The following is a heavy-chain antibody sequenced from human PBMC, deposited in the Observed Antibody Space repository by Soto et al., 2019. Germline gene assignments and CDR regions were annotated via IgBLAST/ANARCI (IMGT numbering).Heavy chain of an antibody. CDR1: GFIVSSSY. J-gene: IGHJ4*02. D-gene: IGHD6-13*01. V-gene: IGHV3-53*02. Sequence: DVQLVETGGGLIQPGGPLRLSCAASGFIVSSSYMSWVRQAPGKGLEWVSVLYSDGRTYYADSVKGRFTISRDNSKNTLYLKMNSLSAEDTAVYYCARCSGWYGQCYFDCWGQGTLVTVSS. CDR3: ARCSGWYGQCYFDC. CDR2: LYSDGRT.